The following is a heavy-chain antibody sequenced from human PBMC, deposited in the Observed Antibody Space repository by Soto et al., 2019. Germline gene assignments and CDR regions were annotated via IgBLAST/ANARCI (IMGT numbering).Heavy chain of an antibody. CDR1: GFIFSTYS. CDR3: ARLYSTSTVSRWFDP. CDR2: INSVSTSI. J-gene: IGHJ5*02. D-gene: IGHD6-13*01. V-gene: IGHV3-48*02. Sequence: EVQLVESGGGLVQPGGSLRLSCAASGFIFSTYSMNWVRQAPGKGLEWISFINSVSTSIYYADSVRGRFTISRDNAANSLFLQMNSLRDEDTAVYYCARLYSTSTVSRWFDPWGQGTLVTVSS.